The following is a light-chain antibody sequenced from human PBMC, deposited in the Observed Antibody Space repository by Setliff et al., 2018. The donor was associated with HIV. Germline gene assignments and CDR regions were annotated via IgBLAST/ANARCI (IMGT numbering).Light chain of an antibody. Sequence: DIQMTQSPSSLSASLGDGVTITCRASQSIATYLNWYHQKPGKAPNLLIYGATGLQSGVPSRFSGTGSGTDFTLTITNLQPEDFGTYHCQQSYSSPLTFGGGTKVDIK. J-gene: IGKJ4*01. V-gene: IGKV1-39*01. CDR1: QSIATY. CDR2: GAT. CDR3: QQSYSSPLT.